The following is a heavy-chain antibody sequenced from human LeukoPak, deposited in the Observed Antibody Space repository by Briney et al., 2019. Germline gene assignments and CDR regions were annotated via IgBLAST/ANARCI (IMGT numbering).Heavy chain of an antibody. Sequence: PSETLSLTSTVSGDSINYYYWSWIRQSPGKGLEWIGYVYYNGSAKYNPSLKSRVTISVDMSKNQFSLKVSSVTAADTAIYYCARKGGHFDYWGQGTLVTVSS. CDR3: ARKGGHFDY. J-gene: IGHJ4*02. V-gene: IGHV4-59*01. D-gene: IGHD2-15*01. CDR1: GDSINYYY. CDR2: VYYNGSA.